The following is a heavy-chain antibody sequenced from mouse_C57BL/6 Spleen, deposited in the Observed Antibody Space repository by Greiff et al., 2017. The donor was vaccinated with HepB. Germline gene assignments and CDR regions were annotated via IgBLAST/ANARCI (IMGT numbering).Heavy chain of an antibody. D-gene: IGHD2-12*01. V-gene: IGHV5-4*01. Sequence: EVQVVESGGGLVKPGGSLKLSCAASGFTFSSYAMSWVRQTPEKRLEWVATISDGGSYTYYPDNVKGRFTISRDNAKNNLYLQMSHLKSEDTAMYYCARSYYTPYYDAMDYWGQGTSVTVSS. J-gene: IGHJ4*01. CDR2: ISDGGSYT. CDR3: ARSYYTPYYDAMDY. CDR1: GFTFSSYA.